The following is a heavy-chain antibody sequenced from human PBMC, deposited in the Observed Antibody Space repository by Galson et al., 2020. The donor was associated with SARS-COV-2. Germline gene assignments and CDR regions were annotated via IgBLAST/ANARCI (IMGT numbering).Heavy chain of an antibody. CDR3: ARNGRDCSGGICYGAEYFQY. Sequence: GESLKISCAASGYSFSDYYMSWIRQAPGKGLEWVSYISSSGSYTNYGDSVKGQFTISRDNAKKSQYLQMNSLRAEDTAVYYCARNGRDCSGGICYGAEYFQYWGQGNPVTVSS. D-gene: IGHD2-15*01. J-gene: IGHJ1*01. CDR1: GYSFSDYY. CDR2: ISSSGSYT. V-gene: IGHV3-11*06.